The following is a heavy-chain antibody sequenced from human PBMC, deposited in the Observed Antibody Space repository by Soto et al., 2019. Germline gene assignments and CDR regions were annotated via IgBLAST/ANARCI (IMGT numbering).Heavy chain of an antibody. CDR1: GFTLSDYY. CDR2: ISSTGGTV. V-gene: IGHV3-11*01. CDR3: ARDGLDYYGLDV. J-gene: IGHJ6*02. Sequence: QVQLVESGGGLVKPGESLRLSCAASGFTLSDYYMTWVRQTPGKGLEWISYISSTGGTVNYADSVTGRFTISRDNIKNSLFLQMTSLRDEDTAVYYCARDGLDYYGLDVWGQGTTVTVSS.